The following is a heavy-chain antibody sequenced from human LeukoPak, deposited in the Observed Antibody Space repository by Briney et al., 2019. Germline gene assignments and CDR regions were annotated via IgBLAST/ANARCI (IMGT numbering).Heavy chain of an antibody. Sequence: GGSLRLSCAASGFTFSNAWMSWVRQAPGKGLEWVGRIKSKTDGGTTDYAAPVKGRFTISRDDSKNTLYLQMNSLKTEDTAVYYCARVYYDFWSGYDPYYMDVWGKGTTVTVSS. CDR2: IKSKTDGGTT. CDR1: GFTFSNAW. D-gene: IGHD3-3*01. J-gene: IGHJ6*03. CDR3: ARVYYDFWSGYDPYYMDV. V-gene: IGHV3-15*01.